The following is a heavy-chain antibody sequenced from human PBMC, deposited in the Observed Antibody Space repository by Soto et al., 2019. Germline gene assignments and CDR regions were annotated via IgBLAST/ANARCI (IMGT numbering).Heavy chain of an antibody. CDR2: IIPILGIA. J-gene: IGHJ4*02. Sequence: QVQLVQSGAEVKKPGSSVKVSCKDSGGTFSSYTISWVRQAPGQGLEWMGRIIPILGIANYAQKFQGSVTITADKSTRTAYMELSSLRSEDTVVYYCARAHTYYYDSSGYRGENRGQGTLVTVSS. CDR3: ARAHTYYYDSSGYRGEN. D-gene: IGHD3-22*01. V-gene: IGHV1-69*02. CDR1: GGTFSSYT.